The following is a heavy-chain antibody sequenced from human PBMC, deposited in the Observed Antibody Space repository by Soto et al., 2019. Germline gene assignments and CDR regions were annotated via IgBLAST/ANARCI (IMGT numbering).Heavy chain of an antibody. Sequence: XDSLTISCKGVGYKFGSAWIGLVRQMPGKGLEWMGIIKPGTSDIRYSPSCRGHVTISADEAVSTAYLQWSSLKASDTAMYYCARQLSHICDSWGQGTLVTVSS. CDR1: GYKFGSAW. CDR2: IKPGTSDI. J-gene: IGHJ4*02. CDR3: ARQLSHICDS. D-gene: IGHD3-3*02. V-gene: IGHV5-51*01.